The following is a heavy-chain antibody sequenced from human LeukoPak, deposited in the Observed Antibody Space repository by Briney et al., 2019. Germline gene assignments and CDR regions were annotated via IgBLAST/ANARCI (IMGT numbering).Heavy chain of an antibody. Sequence: SVKVSCKASGGTFSSYAISWVRPAPGQGLEWMGGIIPIFGTANYAQKFQGRVTITADESTSTAYMELSSLRSEDTAVYYCARGRGSGSYHPLGWFDPWGQGTLVTVSS. CDR2: IIPIFGTA. V-gene: IGHV1-69*13. D-gene: IGHD3-10*01. J-gene: IGHJ5*02. CDR3: ARGRGSGSYHPLGWFDP. CDR1: GGTFSSYA.